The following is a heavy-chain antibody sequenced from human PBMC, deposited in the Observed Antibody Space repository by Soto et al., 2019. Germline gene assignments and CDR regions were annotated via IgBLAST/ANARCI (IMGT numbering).Heavy chain of an antibody. J-gene: IGHJ3*02. V-gene: IGHV3-23*01. CDR3: AKYSSGWYWGPYAFDI. Sequence: GGSLRLSCAASGFTFTNYAMNWVRQAPGKGLEWVSVISGSGDSTYYADSVKGRFTFSRDNSKNTLFLQINNLRAEDTAVYYCAKYSSGWYWGPYAFDIWGQGTMVTVSS. CDR1: GFTFTNYA. CDR2: ISGSGDST. D-gene: IGHD6-19*01.